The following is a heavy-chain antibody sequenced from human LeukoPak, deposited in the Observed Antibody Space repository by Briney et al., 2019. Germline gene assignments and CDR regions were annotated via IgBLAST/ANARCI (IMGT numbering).Heavy chain of an antibody. Sequence: SETLSLTCTVSGGSISSYYWSWIRQPAGKGLEWIGRIYTSGSTNYNASLKSRVSMLVDTSKNQFSLKLSSVTAADTAVFYCARENSGSYREFDYWGQGTLVTVSS. CDR3: ARENSGSYREFDY. CDR1: GGSISSYY. CDR2: IYTSGST. D-gene: IGHD1-26*01. V-gene: IGHV4-4*07. J-gene: IGHJ4*02.